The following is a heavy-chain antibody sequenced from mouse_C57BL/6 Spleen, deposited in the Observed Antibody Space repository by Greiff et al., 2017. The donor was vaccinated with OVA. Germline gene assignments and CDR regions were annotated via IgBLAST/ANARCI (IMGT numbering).Heavy chain of an antibody. Sequence: EVQRVESGGGLVQPGGSMKLSCAASGFTFSDAWMDWVRQSPEKGLEWVAEIRNKANNHATYYAESVKGRFTISRDDSKSSVYLQMNSLRAEDTGIYYCTRLITTVVGDWYFDVWGTGTTVTVSS. D-gene: IGHD1-1*01. CDR1: GFTFSDAW. J-gene: IGHJ1*03. CDR3: TRLITTVVGDWYFDV. CDR2: IRNKANNHAT. V-gene: IGHV6-6*01.